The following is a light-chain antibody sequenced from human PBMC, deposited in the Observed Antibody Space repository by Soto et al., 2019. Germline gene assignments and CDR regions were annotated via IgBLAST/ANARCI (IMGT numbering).Light chain of an antibody. CDR1: NIGSES. CDR3: QVWYSSTDLDV. J-gene: IGLJ1*01. V-gene: IGLV3-21*02. CDR2: DDS. Sequence: SYELTQPPSVSVAPGQTARITCGGNNIGSESVHWYQQRPGQAPVLVVYDDSDRPSGIPERFSGSNSANTATLTISRVEAGDDADYYCQVWYSSTDLDVFGSGTKLTVL.